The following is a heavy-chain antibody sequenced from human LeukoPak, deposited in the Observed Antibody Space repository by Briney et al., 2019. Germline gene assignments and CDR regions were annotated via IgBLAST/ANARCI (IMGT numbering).Heavy chain of an antibody. CDR3: ARHSGGSGWAFDI. Sequence: GESLKISCKGSGYSFTSYWIGWVRQIPGKGLGWMGIIYPGDSDTRYSPSFQGQVTISADKSISAAYLQWSSLKASDTAMYYCARHSGGSGWAFDIWGQGTMVTVSS. CDR2: IYPGDSDT. CDR1: GYSFTSYW. D-gene: IGHD6-19*01. V-gene: IGHV5-51*01. J-gene: IGHJ3*02.